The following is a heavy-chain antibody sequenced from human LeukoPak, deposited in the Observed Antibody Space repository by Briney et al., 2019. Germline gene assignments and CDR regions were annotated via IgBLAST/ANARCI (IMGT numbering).Heavy chain of an antibody. V-gene: IGHV3-23*01. CDR3: AKGSYYDSSGSFYFDY. Sequence: GGSLRLSCAASGFTFSSYAMSWVRQAPGKGLEWVSGISGSGDNTYYADSVKGRFTISRDNSKSTLYVQVNSLGTEDTAAYYCAKGSYYDSSGSFYFDYWGQGTLVTVSS. J-gene: IGHJ4*02. CDR1: GFTFSSYA. D-gene: IGHD3-22*01. CDR2: ISGSGDNT.